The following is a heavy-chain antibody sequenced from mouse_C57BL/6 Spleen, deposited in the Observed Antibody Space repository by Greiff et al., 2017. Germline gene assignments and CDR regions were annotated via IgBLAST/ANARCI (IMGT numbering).Heavy chain of an antibody. J-gene: IGHJ3*01. Sequence: VQLKESGAELVRPGASVKLSCTASGFNIKDDYMPWVKQRPEQGLEWIGWIDPENGDTQYASKFQGKATITSDTSSNTAYLQLSILTSEDTAVYYCTTGYGNYGVFAYWGQGTLVTVSA. D-gene: IGHD2-1*01. V-gene: IGHV14-4*01. CDR1: GFNIKDDY. CDR3: TTGYGNYGVFAY. CDR2: IDPENGDT.